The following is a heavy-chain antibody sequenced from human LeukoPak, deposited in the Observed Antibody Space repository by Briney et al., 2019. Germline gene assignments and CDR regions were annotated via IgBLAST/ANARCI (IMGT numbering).Heavy chain of an antibody. CDR1: GFTFSSYS. CDR3: ARDEGDILTGYYNGGAFDY. J-gene: IGHJ4*02. Sequence: GGSLRLSCAASGFTFSSYSMNWVRQAPGKGLEWVSSISSSSSYIYYADSVKGRFTISRDNAKNSLYLQMNSLRAEDTAVYYCARDEGDILTGYYNGGAFDYWGQGTLVTVSS. CDR2: ISSSSSYI. V-gene: IGHV3-21*01. D-gene: IGHD3-9*01.